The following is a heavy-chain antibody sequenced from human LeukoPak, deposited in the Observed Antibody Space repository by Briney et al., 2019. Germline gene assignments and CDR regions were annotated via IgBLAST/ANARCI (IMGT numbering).Heavy chain of an antibody. Sequence: PGGTLRLSCAASGFTFSSYGMSWVRQAPGKGLEWVSAISGSGGSTYYADSVEGRFTISRDNSKNTLYLQMNSLRAEDTAVYYCAKVGSTSYYMDVWGKGTTVTISS. CDR3: AKVGSTSYYMDV. V-gene: IGHV3-23*01. J-gene: IGHJ6*03. CDR1: GFTFSSYG. D-gene: IGHD2-2*01. CDR2: ISGSGGST.